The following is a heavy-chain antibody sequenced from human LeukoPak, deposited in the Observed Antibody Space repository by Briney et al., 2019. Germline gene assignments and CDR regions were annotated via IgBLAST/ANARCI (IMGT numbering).Heavy chain of an antibody. CDR1: GFTWRSYA. Sequence: PGGSLRLSCAASGFTWRSYAMSCLRQAPGKGLEGFSAISGSGGSTYYAGSVKGRFTISRDNSTNTLYLQMSSLRAEDTAVYYCAKRANGDYLNCYHYYGMDVWGQGTTVTVSS. CDR3: AKRANGDYLNCYHYYGMDV. D-gene: IGHD4-17*01. CDR2: ISGSGGST. V-gene: IGHV3-23*01. J-gene: IGHJ6*02.